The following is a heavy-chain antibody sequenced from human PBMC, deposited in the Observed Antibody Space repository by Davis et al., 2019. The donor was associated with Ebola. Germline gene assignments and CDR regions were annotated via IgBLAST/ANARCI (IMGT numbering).Heavy chain of an antibody. CDR2: IWYDGSNK. V-gene: IGHV3-33*01. J-gene: IGHJ6*02. CDR1: GFTFSSYG. D-gene: IGHD6-13*01. Sequence: GESLKISCAASGFTFSSYGMHWVRQAPGKGLEWVAVIWYDGSNKYYVDSVKGRFTISRDNAKKSLYLQMNSLRAEDTAVYYCARVGGYYYYYYYGMDVWGQGTTVTVSS. CDR3: ARVGGYYYYYYYGMDV.